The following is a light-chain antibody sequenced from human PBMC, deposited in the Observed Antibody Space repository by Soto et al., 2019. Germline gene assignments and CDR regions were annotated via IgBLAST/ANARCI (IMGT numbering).Light chain of an antibody. CDR3: SSYTSTNTRYV. J-gene: IGLJ1*01. CDR2: EVS. V-gene: IGLV2-14*01. CDR1: RSDVGAYNY. Sequence: QSALTQPASVSGSPGQSITISCTGTRSDVGAYNYVSWYQQYPGKAPKLMIYEVSNRPSGVSNRFSGSKSGNTASLTISGLQAEDEADYYCSSYTSTNTRYVFGSGTKVTVL.